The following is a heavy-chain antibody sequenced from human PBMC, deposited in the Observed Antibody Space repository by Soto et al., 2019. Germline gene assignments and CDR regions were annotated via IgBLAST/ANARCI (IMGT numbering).Heavy chain of an antibody. J-gene: IGHJ6*03. CDR2: ISYDGSNK. V-gene: IGHV3-30*18. CDR3: AKDLEYYYMDV. CDR1: GFTFSSCG. Sequence: PGGSLRLSCAASGFTFSSCGMHWVRQAPGKGLEWVAIISYDGSNKYYADSVKGRFTISRDNSKNTLYLQMNSLRAEDTAVYYCAKDLEYYYMDVWGKGTTVTVSS. D-gene: IGHD1-1*01.